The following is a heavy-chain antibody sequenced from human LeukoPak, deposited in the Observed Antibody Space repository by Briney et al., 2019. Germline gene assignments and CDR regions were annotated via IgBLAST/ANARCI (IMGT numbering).Heavy chain of an antibody. CDR2: FDPEDGET. CDR3: ARGEPQNNYFDY. D-gene: IGHD1-14*01. J-gene: IGHJ4*02. V-gene: IGHV1-24*01. CDR1: GYTLTELS. Sequence: GASVKVSCKVSGYTLTELSMHWVRQAPGKGLEWMGGFDPEDGETINAQKFQGRVTMTEDTSTDTAYMELSSLRSEDTAVYYCARGEPQNNYFDYWGQGTLVTVSS.